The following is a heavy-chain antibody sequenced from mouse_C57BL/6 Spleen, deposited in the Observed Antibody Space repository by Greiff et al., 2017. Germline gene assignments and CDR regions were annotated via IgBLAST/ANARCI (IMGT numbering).Heavy chain of an antibody. Sequence: VQLQQSGPELVKPGASVKMSCKASGYTFTDYNMHWVKQSHGKSLEWIGYINPNNGGTSYNQKFKGKATLTVNKSYSTAYIELRSLTSEDSAVYYCARGSGSSPFAYWGQGTLVTVSA. CDR3: ARGSGSSPFAY. V-gene: IGHV1-22*01. CDR1: GYTFTDYN. CDR2: INPNNGGT. J-gene: IGHJ3*01. D-gene: IGHD1-1*01.